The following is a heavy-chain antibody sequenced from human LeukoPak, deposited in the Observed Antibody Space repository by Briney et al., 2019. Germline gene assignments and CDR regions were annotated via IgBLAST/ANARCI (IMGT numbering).Heavy chain of an antibody. Sequence: PGGSLRLSCAASGLSVSSNYMSWVRQAPGKGLEWVSGLNSGGSTSYADSVKGRFTISRDNAKNSLYLQMNGLRDEDTAVYYCARGYSYPYFDYWGQGTLVTVSS. CDR3: ARGYSYPYFDY. D-gene: IGHD5-18*01. V-gene: IGHV3-53*01. J-gene: IGHJ4*02. CDR1: GLSVSSNY. CDR2: LNSGGST.